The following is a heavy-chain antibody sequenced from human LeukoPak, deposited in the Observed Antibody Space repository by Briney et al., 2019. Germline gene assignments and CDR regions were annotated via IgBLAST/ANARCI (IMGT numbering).Heavy chain of an antibody. J-gene: IGHJ4*02. CDR1: GFTFRGYS. CDR2: ISSSSSYI. D-gene: IGHD2-21*02. Sequence: GGSLRLSCAASGFTFRGYSLNWVRQAPGKGLEWVSSISSSSSYIYYADSVKGRFTISGDNAKNSLYMQMNSLRAEYTAVYYCARVRGGDSYTLAFWGQGTLVTVSS. CDR3: ARVRGGDSYTLAF. V-gene: IGHV3-21*01.